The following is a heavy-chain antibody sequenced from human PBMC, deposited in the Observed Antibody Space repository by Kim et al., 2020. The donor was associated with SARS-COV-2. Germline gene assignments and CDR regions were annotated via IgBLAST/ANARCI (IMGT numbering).Heavy chain of an antibody. CDR1: GFTFSSYG. J-gene: IGHJ4*01. V-gene: IGHV3-30*18. Sequence: GGSLRLSCAASGFTFSSYGMHWVRQAPGKGLEWVAVISYDGSNKYYADSVKGRFTISRDNSKNTLYLQMNSLRAEDTAVYYCAKDGSWIAAAGYFDYWG. CDR3: AKDGSWIAAAGYFDY. CDR2: ISYDGSNK. D-gene: IGHD6-13*01.